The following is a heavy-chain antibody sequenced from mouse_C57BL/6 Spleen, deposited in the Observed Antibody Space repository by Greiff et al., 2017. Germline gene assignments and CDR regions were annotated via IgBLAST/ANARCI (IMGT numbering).Heavy chain of an antibody. Sequence: VQLQQSGAELVKPGASVKLSCKASGYTFTSYWMHWVKQRPGQGLEWIGMIHPNSGSTNYNEKFKGKATLTVDKSSSTAYMQLSSLTSEDSAVYYCARSITTFDYWGQGTTLTVTA. V-gene: IGHV1-64*01. CDR3: ARSITTFDY. D-gene: IGHD1-2*01. CDR2: IHPNSGST. J-gene: IGHJ2*01. CDR1: GYTFTSYW.